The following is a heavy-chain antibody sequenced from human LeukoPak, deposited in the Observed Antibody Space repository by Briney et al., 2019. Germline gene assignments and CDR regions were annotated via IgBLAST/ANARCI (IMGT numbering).Heavy chain of an antibody. CDR2: IIPIFGTA. D-gene: IGHD1-26*01. CDR1: GGTFSSYA. CDR3: ARDAVGATRALGY. J-gene: IGHJ4*02. V-gene: IGHV1-69*05. Sequence: GSSVKVSCKASGGTFSSYAISWVRQAPGQGLEWMGRIIPIFGTANYAQKFQGRVTITTDESTSTAYMELSSLRSEDTAVYCCARDAVGATRALGYWGQGTLVTVSS.